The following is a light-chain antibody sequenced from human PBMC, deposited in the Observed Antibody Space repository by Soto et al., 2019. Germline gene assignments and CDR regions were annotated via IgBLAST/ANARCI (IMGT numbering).Light chain of an antibody. CDR1: QSVSSN. CDR2: GAS. Sequence: EIVVTQSPATLSVSPGERATLSCMASQSVSSNLAWYQQKPGQAPRLLIYGASTRATGIADRFSGSGSGTDFTLTISRLEPEDFAVYYCQQYGSSGVTFGPGTKVDIK. J-gene: IGKJ3*01. V-gene: IGKV3-20*01. CDR3: QQYGSSGVT.